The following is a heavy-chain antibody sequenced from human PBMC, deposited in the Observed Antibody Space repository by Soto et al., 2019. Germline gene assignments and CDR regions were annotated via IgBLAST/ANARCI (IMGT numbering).Heavy chain of an antibody. CDR2: IIPIFGTA. D-gene: IGHD1-7*01. V-gene: IGHV1-69*13. J-gene: IGHJ6*02. Sequence: SVKVSCKASGGTFSSYAISWVRQAPGQGLEWMGGIIPIFGTANYAQKFQGRVAITADESTSTAYMELSSLRSEDTAVYYCARNPITGTDYYYYGMDVWGQGTTVTVSS. CDR1: GGTFSSYA. CDR3: ARNPITGTDYYYYGMDV.